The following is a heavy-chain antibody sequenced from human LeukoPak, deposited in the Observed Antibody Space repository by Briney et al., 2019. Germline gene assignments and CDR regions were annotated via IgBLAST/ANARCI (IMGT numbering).Heavy chain of an antibody. CDR2: IKQDGSEK. J-gene: IGHJ6*02. V-gene: IGHV3-7*01. CDR3: ARHSSSWYWYYYGMDV. CDR1: GFTFSSYW. Sequence: PGGSLRLSCAASGFTFSSYWMSWVRQAPGKGLEWVANIKQDGSEKYYVDSVKGRFTISRDNAKNSLYLQMNSLRAEDTAVYYCARHSSSWYWYYYGMDVWGQGTTVTVSS. D-gene: IGHD6-13*01.